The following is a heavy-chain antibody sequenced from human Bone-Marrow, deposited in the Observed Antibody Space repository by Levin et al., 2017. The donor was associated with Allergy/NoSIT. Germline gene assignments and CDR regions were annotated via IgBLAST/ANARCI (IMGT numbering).Heavy chain of an antibody. Sequence: PGGSLRLSCEGSGFTFSSYSLHWVRQAPGKGLEWVSSINSGSSFINYGDSVEGRFTVSRDNSKNLLYLQMNNLRLDDTAVYYCARNRPGDRRTYWGQGTLVSVSS. CDR3: ARNRPGDRRTY. D-gene: IGHD2-21*01. CDR2: INSGSSFI. V-gene: IGHV3-21*01. CDR1: GFTFSSYS. J-gene: IGHJ4*02.